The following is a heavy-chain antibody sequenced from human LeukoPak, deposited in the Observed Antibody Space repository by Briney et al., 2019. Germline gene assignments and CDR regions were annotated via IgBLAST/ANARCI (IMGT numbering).Heavy chain of an antibody. J-gene: IGHJ3*02. CDR3: AREGGSASNPNHDAFDI. V-gene: IGHV3-21*01. CDR2: ISSSSSYI. Sequence: GGSLRLSCAASGFTFSSYGMHWVRQAPGKGLEWVSSISSSSSYIYYADSVKGRFTISRDNAKNSLYLQMNSLRAEDTAVYYCAREGGSASNPNHDAFDIWGQGTMVTVSS. CDR1: GFTFSSYG. D-gene: IGHD3-16*01.